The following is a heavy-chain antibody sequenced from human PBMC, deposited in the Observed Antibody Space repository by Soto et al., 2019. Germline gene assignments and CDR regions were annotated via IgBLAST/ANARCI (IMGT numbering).Heavy chain of an antibody. V-gene: IGHV3-7*01. Sequence: EVQLVESGGGLVQPGGSLRLSCAASGFTFSTYWMSWVRQAPGKGLEWLANIKEDGSEKYYVDSLKGRFTISRDNAKNSXYXPMNSLRGEDKAVYYCARGGIGYCSGGTCFYTAFDIWGQGSMVTVSS. CDR2: IKEDGSEK. CDR3: ARGGIGYCSGGTCFYTAFDI. CDR1: GFTFSTYW. J-gene: IGHJ3*02. D-gene: IGHD2-15*01.